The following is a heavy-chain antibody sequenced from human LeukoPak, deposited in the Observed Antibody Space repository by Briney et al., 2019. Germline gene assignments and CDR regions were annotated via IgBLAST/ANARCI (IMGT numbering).Heavy chain of an antibody. CDR3: AHSLYDSSGYYYFDY. D-gene: IGHD3-22*01. V-gene: IGHV2-5*01. J-gene: IGHJ4*02. Sequence: SGPTLVNPTQTLTLTCTFSGFSLSTSGVAVGWIRQPPGKALEWLALNYWNDDKRYSPSLKSRLTITKDTSKYRVVLTMTNMDPVDTATYYCAHSLYDSSGYYYFDYSGQGTLVTVSS. CDR2: NYWNDDK. CDR1: GFSLSTSGVA.